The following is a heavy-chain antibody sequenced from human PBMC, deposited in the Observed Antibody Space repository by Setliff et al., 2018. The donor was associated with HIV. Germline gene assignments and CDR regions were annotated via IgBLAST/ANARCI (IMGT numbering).Heavy chain of an antibody. V-gene: IGHV1-69*13. CDR3: ARDFGGYCSSMSCPGLFDP. J-gene: IGHJ5*02. D-gene: IGHD2-2*01. Sequence: SVKVSCKASGGTFSSYSITWVRQAPGQGLEWVGGIIPIFGTTNYAQNFQGRVTISADESTSTAYMELSSLRSEDTAVYYCARDFGGYCSSMSCPGLFDPWGQGTLVTVSS. CDR1: GGTFSSYS. CDR2: IIPIFGTT.